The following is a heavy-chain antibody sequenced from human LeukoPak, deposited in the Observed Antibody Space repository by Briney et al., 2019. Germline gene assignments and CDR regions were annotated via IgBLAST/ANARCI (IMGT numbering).Heavy chain of an antibody. CDR1: GFIFSGYA. J-gene: IGHJ3*02. CDR3: ARVGVARAFDI. Sequence: GGSLRLSCAASGFIFSGYAMRWVRQAPGKGLEYVSAITNNGGSTYYADSVKGRFTISRDNSKNTLYLQMGSLRAEDMAVYHCARVGVARAFDIWGQGTMVTVSS. V-gene: IGHV3-64*02. CDR2: ITNNGGST.